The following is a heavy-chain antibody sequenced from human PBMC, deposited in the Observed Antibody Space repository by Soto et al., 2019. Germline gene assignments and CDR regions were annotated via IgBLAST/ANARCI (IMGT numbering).Heavy chain of an antibody. CDR3: ARDLRSYRDAFDI. V-gene: IGHV4-59*01. J-gene: IGHJ3*02. D-gene: IGHD1-26*01. Sequence: SETLSLTCTVSGGSISSYYWSWIRQPPGKGLEWIGYIYYSGSTNYNPSLKSRVTISVDTSKNQFSLKLSSVTAADTAVYYCARDLRSYRDAFDIWGQGTMVTVSS. CDR1: GGSISSYY. CDR2: IYYSGST.